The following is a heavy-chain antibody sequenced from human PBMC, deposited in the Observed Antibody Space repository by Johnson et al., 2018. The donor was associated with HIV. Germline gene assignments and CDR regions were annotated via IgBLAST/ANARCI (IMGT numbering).Heavy chain of an antibody. CDR2: ISWNSGSI. D-gene: IGHD6-19*01. CDR1: GFTFDDYA. J-gene: IGHJ3*02. CDR3: ARDRPTCLIAVAGRNAFDI. Sequence: VQLVESGGGLVQPGRSLRLSCAASGFTFDDYAMHWVRQAPGNGLEWVSGISWNSGSIGYADSVKGRFTISRDNAKNSLYLQMNSLRAEDTALYYCARDRPTCLIAVAGRNAFDIWGQGTMVTVSS. V-gene: IGHV3-9*01.